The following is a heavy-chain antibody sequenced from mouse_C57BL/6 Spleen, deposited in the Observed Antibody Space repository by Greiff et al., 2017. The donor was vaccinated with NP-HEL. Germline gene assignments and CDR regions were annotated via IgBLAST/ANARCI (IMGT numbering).Heavy chain of an antibody. CDR3: AREAYYYGSSYDAMDY. CDR2: INYDGSST. Sequence: EVQVVESGGGLVQPGRSMKLSCTASGFTFSDYYMAWVRQVPEKGLEWVANINYDGSSTYYLDSLKSRFIISRDNAKNILYLQMSSLKSEDTATYYCAREAYYYGSSYDAMDYWGQVTSVTVSS. J-gene: IGHJ4*01. D-gene: IGHD1-1*01. V-gene: IGHV5-16*01. CDR1: GFTFSDYY.